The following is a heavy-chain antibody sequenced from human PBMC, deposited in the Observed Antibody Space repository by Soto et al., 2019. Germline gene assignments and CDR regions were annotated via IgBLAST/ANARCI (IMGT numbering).Heavy chain of an antibody. V-gene: IGHV4-59*01. Sequence: LSLTCTVSGGSISSYYWSWIRQPPGKGLEWIGYIYYSGSTNYNPSLKSRVTISVDTSKNQFSLKLSSVTAADTAVYYCARVGYYNPYYYYYYGMDVWGQGTTVTVSS. D-gene: IGHD3-9*01. CDR3: ARVGYYNPYYYYYYGMDV. CDR1: GGSISSYY. CDR2: IYYSGST. J-gene: IGHJ6*02.